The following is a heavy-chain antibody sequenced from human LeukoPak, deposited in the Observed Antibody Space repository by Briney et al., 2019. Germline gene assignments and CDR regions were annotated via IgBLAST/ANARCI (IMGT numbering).Heavy chain of an antibody. J-gene: IGHJ6*03. D-gene: IGHD1-20*01. Sequence: GASMKVSCKASGYTFIDYCIHWVRQAPRQGLEWMGRINPNSGGTNYAQKFQGRVTMTSDTSISTAYMELSRLRSDDTAAYYCASEYNWNDPAYYYYTDVWGKGTTVTVSS. CDR3: ASEYNWNDPAYYYYTDV. CDR2: INPNSGGT. CDR1: GYTFIDYC. V-gene: IGHV1-2*06.